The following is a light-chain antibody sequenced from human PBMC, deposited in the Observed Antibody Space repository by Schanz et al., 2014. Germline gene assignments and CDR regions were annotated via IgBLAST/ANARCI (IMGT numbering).Light chain of an antibody. CDR1: QSITHL. J-gene: IGKJ2*01. CDR3: QQAYTTAT. Sequence: DIQMTQSPSTLSASVGDRVTITCRARQSITHLLAWYQQKPGRAPKLLIYDASTLERGVPSRFSGSGSGTEFTLTITSLQPDDFATYYCQQAYTTATFGQGTKLEI. CDR2: DAS. V-gene: IGKV1-5*01.